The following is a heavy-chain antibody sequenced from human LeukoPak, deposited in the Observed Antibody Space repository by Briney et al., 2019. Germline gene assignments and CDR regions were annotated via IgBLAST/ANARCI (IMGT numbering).Heavy chain of an antibody. CDR2: ISGRGGST. V-gene: IGHV3-23*01. J-gene: IGHJ4*02. D-gene: IGHD6-19*01. CDR3: ASSSGWYRYYFDY. Sequence: QPGGSLRLSCVASGFTFSNYAMSWVRQAPGKGLEWVSAISGRGGSTYYADSVKGRFTISRDNSKNTLYLQMNSLRAEDTAVYYCASSSGWYRYYFDYWGRGNLVTVS. CDR1: GFTFSNYA.